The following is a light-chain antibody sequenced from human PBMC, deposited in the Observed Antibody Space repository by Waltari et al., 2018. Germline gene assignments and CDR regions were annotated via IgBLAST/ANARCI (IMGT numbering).Light chain of an antibody. CDR3: MQGTHWPYT. Sequence: VVMTQSPLSLPVTPGQAASIACKTSQSLVHSDGNTHLNWFQQRPGQSPRRLIYRVSNRDSGVPDRFSGSGSGTDFTLKISRVEAEDVGVYYCMQGTHWPYTCGQGTKLDIK. CDR2: RVS. J-gene: IGKJ2*01. V-gene: IGKV2-30*02. CDR1: QSLVHSDGNTH.